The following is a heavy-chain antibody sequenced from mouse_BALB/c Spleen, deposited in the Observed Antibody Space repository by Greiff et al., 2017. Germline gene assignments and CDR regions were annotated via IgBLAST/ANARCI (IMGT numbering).Heavy chain of an antibody. CDR3: ARHEGGNYGDAMDY. V-gene: IGHV5-9-3*01. CDR2: ISSGGSYT. Sequence: EVKVEESGGGLVKPGGSLKLSCAASGFTFSSYAMSWVRQTPEKRLEWVATISSGGSYTYYPDSVKGRFTISRDNAKNTLYLQMSSLRSEDTAMYYCARHEGGNYGDAMDYWGQGTSVTVSS. CDR1: GFTFSSYA. D-gene: IGHD2-1*01. J-gene: IGHJ4*01.